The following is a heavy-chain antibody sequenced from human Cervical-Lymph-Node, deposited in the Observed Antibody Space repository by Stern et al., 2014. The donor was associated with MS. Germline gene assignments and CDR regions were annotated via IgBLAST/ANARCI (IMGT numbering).Heavy chain of an antibody. Sequence: QVQLVQSGGGLVKPGGSLRLSCAASGLRFRNYYMTWIRQAPGKGLEWVLHITSSGVHIDYADSVKGRFTISRDNAKNSLYLQMNSLRADDTAVYYCVRADGSSDDYWGQGTLVTVSS. CDR2: ITSSGVHI. D-gene: IGHD3-10*01. J-gene: IGHJ4*02. V-gene: IGHV3-11*01. CDR1: GLRFRNYY. CDR3: VRADGSSDDY.